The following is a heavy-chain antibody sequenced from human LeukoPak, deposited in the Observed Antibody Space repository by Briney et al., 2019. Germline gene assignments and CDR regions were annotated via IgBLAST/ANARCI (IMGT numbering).Heavy chain of an antibody. V-gene: IGHV3-74*01. CDR3: ARDLRGMVLGTD. J-gene: IGHJ4*02. D-gene: IGHD2-8*02. CDR2: INSDGSST. Sequence: PGGSLRLSCAASGFTFSSYGMHWVRQAPGKGLVGVSRINSDGSSTNYADSVKGRFTISRDNAKNKLYLQMNSLRAEDTAVYYCARDLRGMVLGTDWGQGTLVTVSS. CDR1: GFTFSSYG.